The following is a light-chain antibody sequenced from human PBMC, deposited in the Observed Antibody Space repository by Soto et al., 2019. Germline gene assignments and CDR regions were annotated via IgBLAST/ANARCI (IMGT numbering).Light chain of an antibody. J-gene: IGKJ3*01. Sequence: DIQLTQSPSLLSASVGDRVTITCLASQGINSYLAWYQQKPGKTPKLLVYAASTLQSGVPSRFSGSGSGTEFTLTIRSLQPEDFATYYCQQLNGYPITFGPGTKVDI. CDR3: QQLNGYPIT. CDR2: AAS. V-gene: IGKV1-9*01. CDR1: QGINSY.